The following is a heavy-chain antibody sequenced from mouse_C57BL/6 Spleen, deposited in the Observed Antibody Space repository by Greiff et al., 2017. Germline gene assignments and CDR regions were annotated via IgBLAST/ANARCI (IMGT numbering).Heavy chain of an antibody. CDR3: ARDEVGRAWFAY. J-gene: IGHJ3*01. Sequence: VQLQQPGAELVRPGSSVKLSCKASGYTFTSYWMHWVKQRPIQGLEWIGNIDPSDSETHYNQKFKDKATLTVDKSSSTAYMQLSSLTSEDSAVYYCARDEVGRAWFAYWGQGTLVTVSA. D-gene: IGHD4-1*01. CDR1: GYTFTSYW. CDR2: IDPSDSET. V-gene: IGHV1-52*01.